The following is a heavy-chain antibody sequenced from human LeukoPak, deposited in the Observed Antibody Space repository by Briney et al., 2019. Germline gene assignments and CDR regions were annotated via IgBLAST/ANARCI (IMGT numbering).Heavy chain of an antibody. V-gene: IGHV3-23*01. CDR3: ARIPLGVVYNWFDP. D-gene: IGHD5-18*01. J-gene: IGHJ5*02. Sequence: PGGSLRLSCAASGFTFSSYSMSCVHQAPGRGLEWVSAISGSGGSTYYADSVKGRLTISRDNSKNTLYLQMNSLRAEDTAVYYCARIPLGVVYNWFDPWGQGTLVTVSS. CDR1: GFTFSSYS. CDR2: ISGSGGST.